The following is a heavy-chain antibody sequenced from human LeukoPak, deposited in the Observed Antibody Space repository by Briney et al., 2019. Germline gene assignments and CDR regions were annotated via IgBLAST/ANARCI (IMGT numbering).Heavy chain of an antibody. V-gene: IGHV3-30*18. CDR3: ANQHRGWCRARDAFDM. D-gene: IGHD2-8*02. CDR2: ISYDGSNK. Sequence: GGSLRLSCGASGFTFSIYGMHWVPHAPGKGLEWVAVISYDGSNKYYADSVKRRFTISRDNSKSTLYLQKNSLRAEEKAVYCCANQHRGWCRARDAFDMWAEGT. CDR1: GFTFSIYG. J-gene: IGHJ3*02.